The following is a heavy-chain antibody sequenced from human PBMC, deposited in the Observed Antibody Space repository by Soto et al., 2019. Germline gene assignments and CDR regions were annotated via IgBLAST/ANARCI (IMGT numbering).Heavy chain of an antibody. V-gene: IGHV3-23*01. CDR2: ISGSGGST. J-gene: IGHJ6*03. CDR3: AKSNVTTTVTPWGFYYYYYYMDV. D-gene: IGHD4-17*01. Sequence: GGSLRLSCAASGFTFSSYAMSWVRQAPGKGLEWVSAISGSGGSTYYADSVKGRFTISRDNSKNTLYLQMNSLRAEDTAVYYCAKSNVTTTVTPWGFYYYYYYMDVWGKGTTVTVSS. CDR1: GFTFSSYA.